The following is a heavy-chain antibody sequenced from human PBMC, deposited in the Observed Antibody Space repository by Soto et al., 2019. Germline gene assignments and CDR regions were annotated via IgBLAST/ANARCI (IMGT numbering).Heavy chain of an antibody. CDR3: ASSSTDLDAFDI. CDR1: GGYTSSGGYY. J-gene: IGHJ3*02. Sequence: LSLTCTVSGGYTSSGGYYWCWIRQHPGKGLEWIGYIYYSGSTYYNPSLKSRVTISVDTSKNQFSLKLSSVTAADTAVYYCASSSTDLDAFDIWGQGTMVTVSS. V-gene: IGHV4-31*03. CDR2: IYYSGST.